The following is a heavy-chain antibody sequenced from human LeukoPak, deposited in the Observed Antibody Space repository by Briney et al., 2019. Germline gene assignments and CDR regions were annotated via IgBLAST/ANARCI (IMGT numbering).Heavy chain of an antibody. J-gene: IGHJ1*01. D-gene: IGHD3-10*01. CDR3: ARKLTMVRGLISSFSY. Sequence: ASVKVSCKASGYTFTSYDINWGRQATGQGLEWMGWMNPNSGNTGYAQKFQGRVPMTRNTSTSTAYMELSSLRSEDTAVYYCARKLTMVRGLISSFSYWRQGTLVRVSS. CDR2: MNPNSGNT. V-gene: IGHV1-8*01. CDR1: GYTFTSYD.